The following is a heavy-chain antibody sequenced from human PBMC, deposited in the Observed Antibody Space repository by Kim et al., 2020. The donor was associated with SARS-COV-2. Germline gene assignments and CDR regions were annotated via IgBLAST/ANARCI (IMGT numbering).Heavy chain of an antibody. D-gene: IGHD6-13*01. Sequence: SLKSRVTISVDTSKNQYSLKLSSVTAADTAVYYCAGDNLAAPYYYYMDVWGKGTTVTVSS. CDR3: AGDNLAAPYYYYMDV. J-gene: IGHJ6*03. V-gene: IGHV4-31*02.